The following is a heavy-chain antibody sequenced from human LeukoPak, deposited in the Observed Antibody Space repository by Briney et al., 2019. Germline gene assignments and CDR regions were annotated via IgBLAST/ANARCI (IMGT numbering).Heavy chain of an antibody. CDR1: GYTFTSYY. D-gene: IGHD6-13*01. CDR3: ARVNSSSWGGMDV. V-gene: IGHV1-46*01. Sequence: GASVKVSCKASGYTFTSYYMHWVRQAPGQGLEWMGIINPSGGSTSYAQKFQGRVTMTRNTSISTAYMELSSLRSEDTAVYYCARVNSSSWGGMDVWGQGTTVTVSS. J-gene: IGHJ6*02. CDR2: INPSGGST.